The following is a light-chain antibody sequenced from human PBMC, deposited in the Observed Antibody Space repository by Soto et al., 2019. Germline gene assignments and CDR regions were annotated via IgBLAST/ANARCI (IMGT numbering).Light chain of an antibody. J-gene: IGLJ1*01. V-gene: IGLV1-47*02. CDR1: SSNIGSNY. Sequence: QSVLTQPPSASGTPGQRVTISCSGSSSNIGSNYVYWYQQLPGTAPKLLIYSNNQRPSGVPDRFSGSKSGSSASLAISGLRSEDEADYYCAAWDDSLSGLYVFGTATKLTVL. CDR3: AAWDDSLSGLYV. CDR2: SNN.